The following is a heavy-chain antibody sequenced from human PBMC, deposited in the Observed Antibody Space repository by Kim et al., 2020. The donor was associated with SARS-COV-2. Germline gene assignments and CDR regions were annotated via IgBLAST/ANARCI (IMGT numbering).Heavy chain of an antibody. CDR1: GGTFSSYA. V-gene: IGHV1-69*04. Sequence: SVKVSCKASGGTFSSYAINWVRQAPGQGLEWMGMIIPILGITNYAQKFQGRVTITADKSTSTAYMELSSLRSEDTAVYYCARASFFYDSSGYHFDYWGQGTLVTVSS. CDR3: ARASFFYDSSGYHFDY. J-gene: IGHJ4*02. D-gene: IGHD3-22*01. CDR2: IIPILGIT.